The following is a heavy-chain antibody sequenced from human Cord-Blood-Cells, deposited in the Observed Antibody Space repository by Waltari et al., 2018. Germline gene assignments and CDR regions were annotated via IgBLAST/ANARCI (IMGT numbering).Heavy chain of an antibody. D-gene: IGHD3-3*01. CDR2: IYPGDYDT. CDR3: ARQVGYYDFWSGYDY. CDR1: GYSFTSYW. V-gene: IGHV5-51*01. J-gene: IGHJ4*02. Sequence: EVQLVQSVAAVTTPGASLKISCKGSGYSFTSYWIGSVRQTTGKGLEWMGIIYPGDYDTRYSPSVQGQGTIAADKSISTAYLQWGSLKASDTAMYYCARQVGYYDFWSGYDYWGQGTLVTVSS.